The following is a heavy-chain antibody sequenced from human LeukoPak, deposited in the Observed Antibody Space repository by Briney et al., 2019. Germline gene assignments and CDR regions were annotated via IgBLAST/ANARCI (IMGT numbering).Heavy chain of an antibody. J-gene: IGHJ3*02. CDR3: ARGQVGATMKAFDI. Sequence: GGSLRLSCAASGFTFSSYSMNWVRQAPGKGLEWVSSISSSSSYIYYADSVKGRFTISRDNAKNSLYLQMNSLRAGDTAVYYCARGQVGATMKAFDIWGQGTMVTVSS. CDR2: ISSSSSYI. D-gene: IGHD1-26*01. V-gene: IGHV3-21*01. CDR1: GFTFSSYS.